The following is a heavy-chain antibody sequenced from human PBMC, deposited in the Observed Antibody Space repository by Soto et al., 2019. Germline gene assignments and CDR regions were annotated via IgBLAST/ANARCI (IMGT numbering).Heavy chain of an antibody. V-gene: IGHV2-5*02. CDR2: TYWDDDR. Sequence: QISLKESGPTLVKPTQTLALNCAFSGFSFNTRGVGVAWIRQPPGKPLEWLAVTYWDDDRRYRPSLTDRLTITKDISTNQVVLTMTNMDPEDTGTYYCAHLVPGPLSFAYCGQGALVTVSS. CDR3: AHLVPGPLSFAY. D-gene: IGHD6-19*01. J-gene: IGHJ1*01. CDR1: GFSFNTRGVG.